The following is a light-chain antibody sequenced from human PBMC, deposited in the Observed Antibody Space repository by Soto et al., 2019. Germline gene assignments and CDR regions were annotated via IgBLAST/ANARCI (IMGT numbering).Light chain of an antibody. J-gene: IGKJ1*01. CDR1: QSISSW. V-gene: IGKV1-5*01. Sequence: DIQMTQSPSPLSASVGARVTIPCRASQSISSWWAWYQQKPGKAPKLLIYDASSLESGVPSRFSGSGSGTEFTLTISSLQPDDFATYYCQQYNSWWTFGQGTKVEIK. CDR3: QQYNSWWT. CDR2: DAS.